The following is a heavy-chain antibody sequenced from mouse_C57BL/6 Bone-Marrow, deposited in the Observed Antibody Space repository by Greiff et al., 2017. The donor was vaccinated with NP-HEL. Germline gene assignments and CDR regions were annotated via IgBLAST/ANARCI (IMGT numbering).Heavy chain of an antibody. CDR1: GYTFTSYW. CDR2: IHPNSGST. V-gene: IGHV1-64*01. J-gene: IGHJ4*01. CDR3: ARSRGGLRRTLYYAMDY. Sequence: QVQLKQPGAELVKPGASVKLSCKASGYTFTSYWMHWVKQRPGQGLEWIGMIHPNSGSTNYNEKFKSKATLTVDKSSSTAYMQLSSLTSEDSAVYYCARSRGGLRRTLYYAMDYWGQGTSVTVSS. D-gene: IGHD2-4*01.